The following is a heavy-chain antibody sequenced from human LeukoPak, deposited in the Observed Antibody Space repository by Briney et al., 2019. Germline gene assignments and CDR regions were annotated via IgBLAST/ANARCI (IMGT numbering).Heavy chain of an antibody. Sequence: SETLSLTCAVSGGSISSGGYSWSWIRQPPGKGRQCIGYIYRSGSTYYNPSLKSRVTISADTSKNQLSLKLRSVTAAHTAVYYCARESNYHGSGTGWFDPWGQGTLVTVSS. CDR2: IYRSGST. D-gene: IGHD3-10*01. V-gene: IGHV4-30-4*07. CDR3: ARESNYHGSGTGWFDP. J-gene: IGHJ5*02. CDR1: GGSISSGGYS.